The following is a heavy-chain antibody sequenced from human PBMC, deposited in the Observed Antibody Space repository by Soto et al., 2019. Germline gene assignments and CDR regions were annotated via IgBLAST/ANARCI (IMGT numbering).Heavy chain of an antibody. CDR1: GFIFSHYG. CDR2: IWYDGSDK. Sequence: QVQLVESGGGVVQPGRSLRLSCAASGFIFSHYGLHWVRQAPGKGLEWVATIWYDGSDKYYADSVKGRFTISRDNCENTLYLQMNSLRVEDTAMYYCARQGPTRTRSVWVVGSWGQGTLVTVSS. J-gene: IGHJ5*02. V-gene: IGHV3-33*01. D-gene: IGHD1-26*01. CDR3: ARQGPTRTRSVWVVGS.